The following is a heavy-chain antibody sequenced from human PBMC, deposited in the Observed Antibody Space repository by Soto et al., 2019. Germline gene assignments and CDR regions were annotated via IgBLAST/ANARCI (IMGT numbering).Heavy chain of an antibody. D-gene: IGHD1-26*01. J-gene: IGHJ6*02. CDR2: ISTYNGDA. Sequence: QVQLVQSGAEVRKPGASVKVSCKTSGDTFSRSGIRWVRQAPGQGLEWMGWISTYNGDANYAQKLQGRVTMTTDTSTSTDFMALGSLTSADNDVYYCARSGSVPDYYYGLDVWGQWTTFTVSS. V-gene: IGHV1-18*01. CDR3: ARSGSVPDYYYGLDV. CDR1: GDTFSRSG.